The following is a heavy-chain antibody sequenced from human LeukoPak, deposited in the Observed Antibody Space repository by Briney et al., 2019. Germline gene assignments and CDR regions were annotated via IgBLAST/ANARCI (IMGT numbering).Heavy chain of an antibody. D-gene: IGHD2-8*02. CDR3: ARSTGHYFDY. V-gene: IGHV1-2*06. J-gene: IGHJ4*02. CDR1: GYTFTDYY. CDR2: INPNSGGT. Sequence: GASVKVPCKASGYTFTDYYMHWVRQAPGQGLEWMGRINPNSGGTNYAQKFQGRVTKTRDTSISTAYMDLSSLRSDDTAVYYCARSTGHYFDYWGQGILVTVSS.